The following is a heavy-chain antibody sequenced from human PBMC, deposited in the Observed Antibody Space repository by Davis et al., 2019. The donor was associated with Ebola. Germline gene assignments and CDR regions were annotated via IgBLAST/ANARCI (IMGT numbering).Heavy chain of an antibody. CDR2: ISYDGSNK. Sequence: GESLKISCAASGFTFSSYAMHWVRQAPGKGLEWVAVISYDGSNKYYADSVKGRFTISRDNSKNTLYLQMNSLRAEDTAVYYCARANTAKGREFDYWGQGTLVTVSS. D-gene: IGHD5-18*01. CDR3: ARANTAKGREFDY. CDR1: GFTFSSYA. J-gene: IGHJ4*02. V-gene: IGHV3-30-3*01.